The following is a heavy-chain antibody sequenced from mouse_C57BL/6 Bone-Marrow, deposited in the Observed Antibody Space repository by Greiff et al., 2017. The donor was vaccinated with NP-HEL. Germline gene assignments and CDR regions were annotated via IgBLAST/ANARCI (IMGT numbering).Heavy chain of an antibody. J-gene: IGHJ3*01. D-gene: IGHD1-1*01. V-gene: IGHV1-53*01. Sequence: QVQLQQPGTELVKPGASVKLSCKASGYTFTSYWMHWVKQRPGQGLEWIGNINPSNGGTNYNEKFKSKATLTVDKSTSTAYMQLSSLTSEDSAVYYCARCLYGSSYTWFAYWGQGTLVTVSA. CDR1: GYTFTSYW. CDR2: INPSNGGT. CDR3: ARCLYGSSYTWFAY.